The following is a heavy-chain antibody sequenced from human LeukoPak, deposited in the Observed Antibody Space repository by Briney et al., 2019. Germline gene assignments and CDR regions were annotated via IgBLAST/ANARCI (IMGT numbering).Heavy chain of an antibody. CDR2: INHSGST. CDR1: GGSFSGYY. J-gene: IGHJ4*02. CDR3: ARGSAAGVDY. D-gene: IGHD6-13*01. V-gene: IGHV4-34*01. Sequence: YPSETLSLTCAVYGGSFSGYYWSWIRQPPGKGPEWIGEINHSGSTNYNPSLKSRVTISVDTSKNQFSLKLSSVTAADTAVCYCARGSAAGVDYWGQGTLVTVSS.